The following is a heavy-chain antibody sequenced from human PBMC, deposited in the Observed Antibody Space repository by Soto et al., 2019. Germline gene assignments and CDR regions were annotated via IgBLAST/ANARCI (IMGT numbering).Heavy chain of an antibody. D-gene: IGHD4-17*01. J-gene: IGHJ6*03. Sequence: PGGSLRLSCAASGFTFSSYAMSWVRQAPGKGLEWVSAISGSGGSTYYADSVKGRFTISRDNSKNTLYLQMNSLRAEDTAVYYCAKHCGDYVERYYYYYMDVWGKGTTVTVSS. CDR1: GFTFSSYA. CDR2: ISGSGGST. V-gene: IGHV3-23*01. CDR3: AKHCGDYVERYYYYYMDV.